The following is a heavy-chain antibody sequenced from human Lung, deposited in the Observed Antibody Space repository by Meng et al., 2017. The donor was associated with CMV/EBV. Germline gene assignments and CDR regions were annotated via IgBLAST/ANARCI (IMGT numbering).Heavy chain of an antibody. CDR1: GFTFSSYW. V-gene: IGHV3-74*01. CDR2: INSDGSST. D-gene: IGHD3-3*01. J-gene: IGHJ6*02. Sequence: GGSXRLXCAASGFTFSSYWMHWVRQAPGKGLVWVSRINSDGSSTSYADSVKGRFTISRDNAKNTLYLQMNSLRAEDTAVYYCARDKVRYYDFWSGYGGMDVWXQGNXVTVSS. CDR3: ARDKVRYYDFWSGYGGMDV.